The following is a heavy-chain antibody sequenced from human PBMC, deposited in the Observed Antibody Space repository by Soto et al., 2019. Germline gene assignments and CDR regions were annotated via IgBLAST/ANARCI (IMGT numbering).Heavy chain of an antibody. V-gene: IGHV4-31*03. CDR1: GGSISSGGYY. CDR2: NYYSGIT. Sequence: QVQLQESGPGLVKPSQTLSLTCTVSGGSISSGGYYWTWIRQHPGKGLEWIGYNYYSGITYYNPSLKSRFTISLDTSKTHFSLKLSSVTAADTAVYYCARGSSIAGLYYGMDVWGQGTTVTVSS. J-gene: IGHJ6*02. CDR3: ARGSSIAGLYYGMDV. D-gene: IGHD6-6*01.